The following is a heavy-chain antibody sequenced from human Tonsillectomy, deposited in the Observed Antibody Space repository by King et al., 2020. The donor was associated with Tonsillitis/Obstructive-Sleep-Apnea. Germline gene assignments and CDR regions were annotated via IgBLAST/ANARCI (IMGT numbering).Heavy chain of an antibody. J-gene: IGHJ4*02. CDR3: TRDKRQRWALDF. Sequence: DVQLVESGGGLEQPGGSLRLSCAASGFTFSTYSMNWVRQAPGKGLEWVSFISGSGNTIYYADSVKGRFTITRDNANNSLFLQMNSLRVEDTALYYCTRDKRQRWALDFWGQGTLVTVSS. D-gene: IGHD1-1*01. CDR2: ISGSGNTI. CDR1: GFTFSTYS. V-gene: IGHV3-48*01.